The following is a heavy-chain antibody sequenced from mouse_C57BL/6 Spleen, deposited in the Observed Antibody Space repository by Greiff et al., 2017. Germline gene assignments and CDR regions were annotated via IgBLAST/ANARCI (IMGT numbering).Heavy chain of an antibody. J-gene: IGHJ4*01. CDR3: ARGAFTGYYAMDY. V-gene: IGHV1-52*01. D-gene: IGHD4-1*01. CDR1: GYTFTSYW. CDR2: IDPSDSET. Sequence: QVQLQQPGAELVRPGSSVKLSCKASGYTFTSYWMHWVKQRPIQGLEWIGNIDPSDSETNYNQKFKDKATLTVDKSSSTAYMQLSSLTSEDSAVYYCARGAFTGYYAMDYWGQGTSVTVSS.